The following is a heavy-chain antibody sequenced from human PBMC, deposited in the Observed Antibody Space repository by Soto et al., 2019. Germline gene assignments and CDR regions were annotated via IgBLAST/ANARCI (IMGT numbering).Heavy chain of an antibody. V-gene: IGHV4-38-2*01. CDR2: IYYSGST. CDR1: GYSISSGYY. J-gene: IGHJ4*02. CDR3: ARMSSYYKFDY. Sequence: SETLSLTCAVSGYSISSGYYWGWIRQPPGKGLEWIGTIYYSGSTYYNPSLKSRVTISVDTSKNQFSLKLSSVTAADTAVYYCARMSSYYKFDYWGQGTLVSVSS. D-gene: IGHD3-10*01.